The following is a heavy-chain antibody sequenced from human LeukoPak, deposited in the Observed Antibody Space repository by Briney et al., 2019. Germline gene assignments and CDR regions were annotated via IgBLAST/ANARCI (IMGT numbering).Heavy chain of an antibody. CDR2: LSSSGGNT. CDR3: ARGSRRAFDI. J-gene: IGHJ3*02. D-gene: IGHD2-2*01. Sequence: GGSLRLSCAASGFTFSTYAMTWLRQAPGKGLEWVSALSSSGGNTYYADSVKGRFTISRDNSKNMLYLQMNSLRAEDTAVYYCARGSRRAFDIWGQGTMVTVSS. CDR1: GFTFSTYA. V-gene: IGHV3-23*01.